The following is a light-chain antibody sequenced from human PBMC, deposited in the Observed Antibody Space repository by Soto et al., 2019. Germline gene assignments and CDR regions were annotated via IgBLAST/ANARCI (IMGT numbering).Light chain of an antibody. CDR1: QNINNW. CDR2: DAS. Sequence: GDRVTITCRASQNINNWIAWYQQKPGKALKFLIYDASTLESGVPSRFSGSGFGAEFSLTISSLQPDDFGSYYCQHMRTFGQGTKVDIK. CDR3: QHMRT. V-gene: IGKV1-5*01. J-gene: IGKJ1*01.